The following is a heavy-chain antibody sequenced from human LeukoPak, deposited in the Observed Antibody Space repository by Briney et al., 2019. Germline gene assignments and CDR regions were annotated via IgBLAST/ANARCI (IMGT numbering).Heavy chain of an antibody. V-gene: IGHV3-23*01. D-gene: IGHD3-22*01. CDR1: GFTFSNYA. Sequence: GGSLRLSCAASGFTFSNYAMSWVRQAPGKGLEWVSGISSTAASTYYADSVKGRFTISRDNSKNTLYLQMNSLRAEDTAIYYCARPSSGYSLDYWGQGTLVTDSS. J-gene: IGHJ4*02. CDR3: ARPSSGYSLDY. CDR2: ISSTAAST.